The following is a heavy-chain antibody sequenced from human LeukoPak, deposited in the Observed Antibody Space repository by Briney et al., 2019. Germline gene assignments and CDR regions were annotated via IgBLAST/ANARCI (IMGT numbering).Heavy chain of an antibody. J-gene: IGHJ4*02. V-gene: IGHV5-10-1*01. CDR3: AREGATVTTY. CDR1: GYSFTSYW. CDR2: IDPSDSYT. D-gene: IGHD4-17*01. Sequence: GESLKIPCKGSGYSFTSYWISWVRQMPGKGLEWMGRIDPSDSYTNYSPSFQGHVTISADKSISTAYLQWSSLKASDTAMYYCAREGATVTTYWGQGTLVTVSS.